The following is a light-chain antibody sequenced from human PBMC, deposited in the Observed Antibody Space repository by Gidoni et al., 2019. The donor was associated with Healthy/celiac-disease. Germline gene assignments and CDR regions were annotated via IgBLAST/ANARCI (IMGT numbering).Light chain of an antibody. J-gene: IGLJ2*01. CDR3: SSYTSTSTPV. Sequence: QSALTQPASVSGSPGQSITISCTGTSSDVGGYNYVSWYQQHPGKAPRLMIYEVSYRPSGVSNRFSGSKSGNTASLTISGLQAEDEADYYGSSYTSTSTPVFGGGTKLTVL. CDR1: SSDVGGYNY. CDR2: EVS. V-gene: IGLV2-14*01.